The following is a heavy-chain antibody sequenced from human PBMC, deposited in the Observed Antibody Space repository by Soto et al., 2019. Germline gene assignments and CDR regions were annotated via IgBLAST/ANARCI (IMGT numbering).Heavy chain of an antibody. Sequence: ASVKVPCKASGYTFTAQYLHWVRKAPGEGLEWMGWINPTTGATRYAQKFQGRVTMTRDTSMSTAYLEVRSLRPDDTAVYYCAKGDSSWVSWFDPWGQGTLVTVSS. CDR2: INPTTGAT. CDR1: GYTFTAQY. D-gene: IGHD6-19*01. V-gene: IGHV1-2*02. CDR3: AKGDSSWVSWFDP. J-gene: IGHJ5*02.